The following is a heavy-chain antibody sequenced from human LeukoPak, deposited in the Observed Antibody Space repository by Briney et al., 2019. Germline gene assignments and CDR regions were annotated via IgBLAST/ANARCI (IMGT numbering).Heavy chain of an antibody. V-gene: IGHV4-39*01. CDR3: ARQPGYNLIVDY. CDR1: GGSISSSSYY. J-gene: IGHJ4*02. Sequence: SGTLSLTCSVSGGSISSSSYYWGWVRQPPGKGLEWIGSIYYSGSTYYNPSLKSRVTISVDTSKNQFSLKLSSVTAADTAVYYCARQPGYNLIVDYWGQGTLVTVSS. D-gene: IGHD5-24*01. CDR2: IYYSGST.